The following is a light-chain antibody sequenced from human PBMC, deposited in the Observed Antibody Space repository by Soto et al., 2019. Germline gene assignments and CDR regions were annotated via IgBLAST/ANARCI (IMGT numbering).Light chain of an antibody. Sequence: QSALPQPASVSGSPGQSITISCTGTSSDVGGYNYVSWYQQHPGKAPKLMIYEVSNRPSGVSNRFSGSKSGNTASLTISGLQAEDDADYYCSSYTSSSTLVFGTGTKVTVL. J-gene: IGLJ1*01. V-gene: IGLV2-14*01. CDR1: SSDVGGYNY. CDR2: EVS. CDR3: SSYTSSSTLV.